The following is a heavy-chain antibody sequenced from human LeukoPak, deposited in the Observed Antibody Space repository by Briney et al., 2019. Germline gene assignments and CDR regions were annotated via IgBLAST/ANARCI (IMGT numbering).Heavy chain of an antibody. J-gene: IGHJ5*02. V-gene: IGHV1-2*02. CDR1: GYTFTGYY. CDR2: INPNSGGT. Sequence: ASVKVSCKASGYTFTGYYMHWVRHAPGQGLEWMGWINPNSGGTNYAQKFQGRVTMTRDTSISTAYMELSRLRSDDTAVYYCAIPLGYCSGGSCYDGVNWFDPWGQGTLVTVSS. CDR3: AIPLGYCSGGSCYDGVNWFDP. D-gene: IGHD2-15*01.